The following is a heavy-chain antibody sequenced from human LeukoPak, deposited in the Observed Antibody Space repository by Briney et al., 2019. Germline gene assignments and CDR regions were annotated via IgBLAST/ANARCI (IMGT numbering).Heavy chain of an antibody. CDR1: GFTFSIYG. J-gene: IGHJ4*02. CDR3: ARDGSGSGDY. CDR2: ISSDSTNI. V-gene: IGHV3-21*01. D-gene: IGHD2-15*01. Sequence: GGSLRLSCAASGFTFSIYGMNWVRQAPGEGLEWVASISSDSTNIYYTDSVKGRFTLSRDNAKNSLYLQMNSLILEDTAVYYCARDGSGSGDYWGQGTLVTVSS.